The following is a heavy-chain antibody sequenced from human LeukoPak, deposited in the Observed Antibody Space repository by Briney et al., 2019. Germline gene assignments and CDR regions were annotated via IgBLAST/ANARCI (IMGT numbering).Heavy chain of an antibody. Sequence: PSQTLSLTCTVSGGSISSGGYYWSWIRQHPGKGLEWIGYIYYSGSTYYNPSLKSRVTISVDTSKNQFSLKLSSVTAADTAVYYCARLISTWSGFYYGMDVWGQGTTVTVSS. CDR1: GGSISSGGYY. D-gene: IGHD6-13*01. V-gene: IGHV4-31*03. CDR3: ARLISTWSGFYYGMDV. CDR2: IYYSGST. J-gene: IGHJ6*02.